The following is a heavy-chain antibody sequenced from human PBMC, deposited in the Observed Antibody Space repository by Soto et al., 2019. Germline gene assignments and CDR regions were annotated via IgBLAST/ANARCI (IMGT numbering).Heavy chain of an antibody. J-gene: IGHJ6*02. D-gene: IGHD3-22*01. Sequence: QVQLVQSGAEVKKPGASVKVSCKASGYTFSSHDINWVRQATGQGLEWMGWMNPNSGNTGYAQKFQGRVTMTRNTSISTAYMELSSLRSEDTAVYYCVRAGYYDSSGYYCYYYGMDVWGQGTTVTVSS. CDR3: VRAGYYDSSGYYCYYYGMDV. CDR2: MNPNSGNT. V-gene: IGHV1-8*01. CDR1: GYTFSSHD.